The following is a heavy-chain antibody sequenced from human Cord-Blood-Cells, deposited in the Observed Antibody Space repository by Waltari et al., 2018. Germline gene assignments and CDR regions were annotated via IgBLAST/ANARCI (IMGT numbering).Heavy chain of an antibody. V-gene: IGHV5-51*03. CDR2: IYPGDSDT. CDR3: ARGDCSRTSCYAFDI. D-gene: IGHD2-2*01. J-gene: IGHJ3*02. Sequence: EVQLVQSGAEVKKPGESLKISCKGSGYSFTSYWIGWVRQMPGKGLEWMGFIYPGDSDTRYSPSFQGQVTISADKSISTADLQWSSLNASDTAMYYCARGDCSRTSCYAFDIWGQGTMVTVSS. CDR1: GYSFTSYW.